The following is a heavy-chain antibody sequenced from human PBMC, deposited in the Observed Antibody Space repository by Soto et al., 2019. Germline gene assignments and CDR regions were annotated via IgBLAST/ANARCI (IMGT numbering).Heavy chain of an antibody. V-gene: IGHV4-59*01. J-gene: IGHJ5*02. CDR3: ARVHNCGGDCYLIDP. CDR2: IYYSGST. CDR1: GGSISSYY. Sequence: SETLSLTCTVSGGSISSYYWSWIRQPPGKGLEWIGYIYYSGSTNYNPSLKSRVTISVDTSKNQFSLKLSSVTAADTAVYYCARVHNCGGDCYLIDPWGQGTLVTVSS. D-gene: IGHD2-21*02.